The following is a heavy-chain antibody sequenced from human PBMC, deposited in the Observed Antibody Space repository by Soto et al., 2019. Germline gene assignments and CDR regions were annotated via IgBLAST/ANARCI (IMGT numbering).Heavy chain of an antibody. J-gene: IGHJ4*02. D-gene: IGHD3-10*01. V-gene: IGHV4-31*03. CDR3: AREGPGAAGNIDY. CDR1: GGSISSCGYY. Sequence: SETLSLTCTVSGGSISSCGYYWSWIRQHPGKGLEWIGYIYYSGSTYYNPSLKSRVTISVDTSKNQFSLKLSSVTAADTAVYYCAREGPGAAGNIDYWGQGTLVTVSS. CDR2: IYYSGST.